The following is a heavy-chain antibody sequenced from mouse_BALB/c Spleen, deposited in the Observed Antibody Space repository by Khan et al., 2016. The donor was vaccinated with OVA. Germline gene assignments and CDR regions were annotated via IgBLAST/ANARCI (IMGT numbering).Heavy chain of an antibody. CDR1: GYTFTSYW. D-gene: IGHD1-1*01. Sequence: QVQLQQSGAELAKPGASVKMSCKASGYTFTSYWMHWVKQRPGQGLEWIGYINPSTDYTEYNQKFKDKATLTADKSSSTAHMQLTSLTSEDSAVYFCTSHGSSSVWFTYWGQGSLVTVTA. J-gene: IGHJ3*01. CDR2: INPSTDYT. CDR3: TSHGSSSVWFTY. V-gene: IGHV1-7*01.